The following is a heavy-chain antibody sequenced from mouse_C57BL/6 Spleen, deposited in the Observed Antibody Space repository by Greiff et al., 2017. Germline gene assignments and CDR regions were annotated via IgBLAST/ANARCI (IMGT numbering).Heavy chain of an antibody. CDR3: ARGGYGSFLYYFDY. CDR2: IDPSDSYT. D-gene: IGHD1-1*01. V-gene: IGHV1-50*01. CDR1: GYTFTSYW. Sequence: VQLQQSGAELVKPGASVKLSCKASGYTFTSYWMQWVKQRPGQGLEWIGEIDPSDSYTNYNQKFKGKATLTVDTSSSTAYMQLSSLTSEDSAVYYCARGGYGSFLYYFDYWGQGTTLTVSS. J-gene: IGHJ2*01.